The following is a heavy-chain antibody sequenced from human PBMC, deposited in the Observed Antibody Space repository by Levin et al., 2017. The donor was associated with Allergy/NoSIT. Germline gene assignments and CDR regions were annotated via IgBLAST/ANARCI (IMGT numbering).Heavy chain of an antibody. CDR3: ARENWNSREIDY. D-gene: IGHD1-7*01. Sequence: GGSLRLSCAASGFTFSSYSMNWVRQAPGKGLEWVSSISSSSSYIYYADSVKGRFTISRDNAKNSLYLQMNSLRAEDTAVYYCARENWNSREIDYWGQGTLVTVSS. V-gene: IGHV3-21*01. J-gene: IGHJ4*02. CDR1: GFTFSSYS. CDR2: ISSSSSYI.